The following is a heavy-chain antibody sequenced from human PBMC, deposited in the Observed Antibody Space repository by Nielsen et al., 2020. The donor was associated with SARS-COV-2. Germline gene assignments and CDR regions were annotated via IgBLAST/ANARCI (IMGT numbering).Heavy chain of an antibody. Sequence: ASVKVSCKASGYTFTSYGISWVRQAPGQGLEWMGWISAYNGNTNYAQKLQGRVTMTTDTSTSTAYMELRSLRSDDTAVYYCARDKRNSSGWWGIDYWGQGTLVTVSS. J-gene: IGHJ4*02. CDR3: ARDKRNSSGWWGIDY. CDR2: ISAYNGNT. CDR1: GYTFTSYG. D-gene: IGHD6-19*01. V-gene: IGHV1-18*01.